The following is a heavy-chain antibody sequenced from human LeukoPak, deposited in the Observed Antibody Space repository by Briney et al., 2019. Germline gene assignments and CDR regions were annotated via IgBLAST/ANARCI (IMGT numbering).Heavy chain of an antibody. CDR1: GGSISSYY. V-gene: IGHV4-59*01. Sequence: SETLSLTCTVSGGSISSYYWSWIRQPPGKGLEWIGYINYSGSTNYNPSLKSRVTISVDTSKNQFSLKLSSVTAADTAVYYCARDFRSDYGDYVGLYYWGQGTLVTVSS. D-gene: IGHD4-17*01. J-gene: IGHJ4*02. CDR3: ARDFRSDYGDYVGLYY. CDR2: INYSGST.